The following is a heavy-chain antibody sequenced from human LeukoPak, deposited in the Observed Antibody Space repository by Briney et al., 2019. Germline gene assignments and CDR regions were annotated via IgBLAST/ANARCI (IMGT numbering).Heavy chain of an antibody. V-gene: IGHV3-23*01. Sequence: GGSLRLSCAASGFTFSSYAMSWVRQAPGKGLEWVSAISGSGGSTYYADSVKGRFTIPRDNSKNTLYLQRNSLRAAATAVYYCAKTRPYSSSWYRGGAFDIWGQGTMVTVSS. J-gene: IGHJ3*02. CDR2: ISGSGGST. D-gene: IGHD6-13*01. CDR3: AKTRPYSSSWYRGGAFDI. CDR1: GFTFSSYA.